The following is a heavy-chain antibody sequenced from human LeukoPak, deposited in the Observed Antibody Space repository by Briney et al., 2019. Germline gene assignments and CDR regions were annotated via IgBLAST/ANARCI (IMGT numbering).Heavy chain of an antibody. V-gene: IGHV3-7*01. D-gene: IGHD6-19*01. CDR3: ARGPSSGYSSGWDYYYYGMDV. CDR1: GFTFSSYW. CDR2: IKQDGSEK. Sequence: GGSLRLSWAASGFTFSSYWMSWVRQAPGKGLEWVANIKQDGSEKYYVDSVKGRFTISRDNAKNSLYLQMNSLRAEDTAVYYCARGPSSGYSSGWDYYYYGMDVWGQGTTVTVSS. J-gene: IGHJ6*02.